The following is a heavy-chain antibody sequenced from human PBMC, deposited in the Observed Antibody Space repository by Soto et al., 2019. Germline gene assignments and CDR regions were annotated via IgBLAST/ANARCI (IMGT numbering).Heavy chain of an antibody. Sequence: QVQLVESGGGVVQPGRSLRLSCAASGFTFSSYAMHWVRQAPGKGLERVAVISYDGSNKYYADSVKGRFTISRDNSKNTLYLQMNSLRAEDTAVYYCAPNYGDYKALDYWGQGTLVTVSS. D-gene: IGHD4-17*01. CDR3: APNYGDYKALDY. V-gene: IGHV3-30-3*01. CDR1: GFTFSSYA. J-gene: IGHJ4*02. CDR2: ISYDGSNK.